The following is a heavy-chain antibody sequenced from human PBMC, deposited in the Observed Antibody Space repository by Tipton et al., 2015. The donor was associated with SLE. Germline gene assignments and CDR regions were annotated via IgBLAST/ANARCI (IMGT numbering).Heavy chain of an antibody. D-gene: IGHD6-6*01. CDR1: GGSISSYY. CDR3: ARGGASSIWFDP. CDR2: IYFTGST. J-gene: IGHJ5*02. V-gene: IGHV4-59*12. Sequence: TLSLTCTVSGGSISSYYWSWIRQPPGKGLEWIGYIYFTGSTNYNPSLKSRLTISIDRSQNQFSLRLNSMTAADTAVYYCARGGASSIWFDPWGQGILVTVSS.